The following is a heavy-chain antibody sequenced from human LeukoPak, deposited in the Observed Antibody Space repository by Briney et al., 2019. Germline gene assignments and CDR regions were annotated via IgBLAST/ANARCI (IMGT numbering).Heavy chain of an antibody. J-gene: IGHJ4*02. CDR2: ISGSGGST. CDR1: GFTFSSYG. CDR3: ARDLKRGYSSGRYSWGTGSSNDY. V-gene: IGHV3-23*01. D-gene: IGHD6-19*01. Sequence: GGSLRLSCAASGFTFSSYGMSWVRQAPGKGLEWVSGISGSGGSTYYADSVKGRFTISRDNSKNTLYLQMNSLRVEDTAVYYCARDLKRGYSSGRYSWGTGSSNDYWGQGTLVTVSS.